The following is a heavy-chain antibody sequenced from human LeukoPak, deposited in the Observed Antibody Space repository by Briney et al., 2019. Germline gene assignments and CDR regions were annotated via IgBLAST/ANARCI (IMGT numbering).Heavy chain of an antibody. CDR2: IYYSGST. J-gene: IGHJ6*03. Sequence: PSETLSLTCTVSGGSISSSSYYWGWIRQPPGKGLEWIGSIYYSGSTYYNPSLKSRVTISVDTSKNQFSLKLSSVTAADTAVYYCARGARVAGYQYYYMDVWGKGTTVTVSS. D-gene: IGHD6-19*01. CDR3: ARGARVAGYQYYYMDV. CDR1: GGSISSSSYY. V-gene: IGHV4-39*07.